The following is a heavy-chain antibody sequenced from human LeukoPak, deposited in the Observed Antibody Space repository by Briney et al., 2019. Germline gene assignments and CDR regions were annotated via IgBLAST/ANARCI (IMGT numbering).Heavy chain of an antibody. CDR2: LYPGHSYT. J-gene: IGHJ4*02. V-gene: IGHV5-51*01. Sequence: GESLKISCKGSAYSFTNYWFGWVRQLAGKDLECLGSLYPGHSYTRYSPSFQGPVPISADKSNRTAYLQWSSLKASDTAMYYCARLLGPYCSSTSCYEYFDYWGQGTLVTVSS. CDR3: ARLLGPYCSSTSCYEYFDY. CDR1: AYSFTNYW. D-gene: IGHD2-2*01.